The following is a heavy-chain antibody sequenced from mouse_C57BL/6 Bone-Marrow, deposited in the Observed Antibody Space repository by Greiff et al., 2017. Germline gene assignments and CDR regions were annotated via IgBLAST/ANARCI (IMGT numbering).Heavy chain of an antibody. CDR3: ARDAPDGYYWFAY. Sequence: EVQGVESGGGLVQSGRSLRLSCATSGFTFSDFYMEWVRQAPGKGLEWIAASRNKANDYTTEYSASVKGRFIVSRDTSQSILYLQMNALRAEDTAIYYCARDAPDGYYWFAYWGQGTLVTVSA. D-gene: IGHD2-3*01. CDR2: SRNKANDYTT. V-gene: IGHV7-1*01. J-gene: IGHJ3*01. CDR1: GFTFSDFY.